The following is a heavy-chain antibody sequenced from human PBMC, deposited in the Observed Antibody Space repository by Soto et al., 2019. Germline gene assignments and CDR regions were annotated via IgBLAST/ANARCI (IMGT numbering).Heavy chain of an antibody. J-gene: IGHJ6*02. CDR3: ARQAGTRGHYYSDCMQG. CDR2: IYPGDSDT. V-gene: IGHV5-51*01. D-gene: IGHD6-19*01. CDR1: PYRFTSYW. Sequence: GASQKVSCEPCPYRFTSYWNGWVRKIPGKGQEWMGIIYPGDSDTRYSPSFQGQVTISADKSISTAYLQWSSLKASDTAMYYCARQAGTRGHYYSDCMQGCRQAVTDAVS.